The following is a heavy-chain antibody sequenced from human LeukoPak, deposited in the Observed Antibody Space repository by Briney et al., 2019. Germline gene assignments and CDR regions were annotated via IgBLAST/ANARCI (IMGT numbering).Heavy chain of an antibody. CDR2: IYYSGST. J-gene: IGHJ5*02. CDR1: GGSINSYY. V-gene: IGHV4-59*01. Sequence: SETLSLTCTVSGGSINSYYWSWIRQPPGKGLEWIGYIYYSGSTNYNPSLKSRVTISVDTSKNQFSLKLSSVTAADTAVYYCARGAVAENWFDPWGQGTLVTVSS. D-gene: IGHD6-19*01. CDR3: ARGAVAENWFDP.